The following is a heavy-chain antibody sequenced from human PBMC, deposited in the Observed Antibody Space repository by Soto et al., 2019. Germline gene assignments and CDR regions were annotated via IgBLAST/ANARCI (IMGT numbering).Heavy chain of an antibody. J-gene: IGHJ4*02. Sequence: SETLSLTCAVYGGSFSGYYWSWIRQPPGKGLEWIGEINHSGSTNYNPSLKSRVTISVDTSKNQFSLKLSSVTAADTAVYYCARGPYHVWGSYRYRSTYYFDYWGQGTLVTVSS. CDR2: INHSGST. CDR1: GGSFSGYY. CDR3: ARGPYHVWGSYRYRSTYYFDY. D-gene: IGHD3-16*02. V-gene: IGHV4-34*01.